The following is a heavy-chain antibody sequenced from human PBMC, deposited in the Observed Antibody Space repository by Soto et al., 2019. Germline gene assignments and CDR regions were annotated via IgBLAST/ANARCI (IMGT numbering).Heavy chain of an antibody. V-gene: IGHV4-31*03. D-gene: IGHD3-10*01. Sequence: QVQLQESGPGLVKPSQTLSLTCTVSGGSISSGGYYWSWIRQHPGKGLEWIGYIYYSGSTYYNPSLKSRVTISVDTSKNQFSLKLSSVTAADTAVYYCERDTPIGELLGCYFDYWGQGTLVTVSS. CDR3: ERDTPIGELLGCYFDY. CDR1: GGSISSGGYY. CDR2: IYYSGST. J-gene: IGHJ4*02.